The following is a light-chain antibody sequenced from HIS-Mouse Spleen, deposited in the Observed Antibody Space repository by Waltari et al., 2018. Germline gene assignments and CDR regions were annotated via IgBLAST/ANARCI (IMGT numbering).Light chain of an antibody. J-gene: IGLJ2*01. V-gene: IGLV1-47*01. CDR2: RNN. CDR1: SSNIGSNY. CDR3: AAWDDSLSAHVV. Sequence: QSVLTQPPSASGTPGQRVTISCSGSSSNIGSNYVYWYQQLPGTAPQLLLYRNNQRPSGVPDRFSGSKSGTSASLAISGLRSEDEADYYCAAWDDSLSAHVVFGGGTKLTVL.